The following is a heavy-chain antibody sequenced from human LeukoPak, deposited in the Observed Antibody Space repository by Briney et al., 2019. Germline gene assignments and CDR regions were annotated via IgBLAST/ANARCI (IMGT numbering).Heavy chain of an antibody. V-gene: IGHV3-23*01. D-gene: IGHD6-13*01. J-gene: IGHJ4*02. CDR3: AKGTTGLSSTWLFDY. CDR2: VSGRGIRT. Sequence: GGSLRLSCAVSGFTFSRYAMSWVGQAPGKGGEWVSAVSGRGIRTYYADSVRGRLTIYRKNSKNTLYLQMNSLTAEDTALYYCAKGTTGLSSTWLFDYSGQGTLLTVSS. CDR1: GFTFSRYA.